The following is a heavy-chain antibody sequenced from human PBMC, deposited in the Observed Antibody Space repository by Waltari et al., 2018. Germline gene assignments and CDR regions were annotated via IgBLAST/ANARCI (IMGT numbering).Heavy chain of an antibody. D-gene: IGHD3-10*01. CDR2: INHSGST. CDR3: ARGLRSTMVRGRNWFDP. J-gene: IGHJ5*02. CDR1: GGSFSGYY. V-gene: IGHV4-34*01. Sequence: QVQLQQWGAGLLKPSETLSLTCAVYGGSFSGYYRSWIRQPPGKGLEWIGEINHSGSTNYNPSLKSRVTISVDTSKNQFSLKLSSVTAADTAVYYCARGLRSTMVRGRNWFDPWGQGTLVTVSS.